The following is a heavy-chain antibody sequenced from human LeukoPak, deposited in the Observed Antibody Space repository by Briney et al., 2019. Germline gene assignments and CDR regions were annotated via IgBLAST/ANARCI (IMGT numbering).Heavy chain of an antibody. CDR3: AKDHPSGA. J-gene: IGHJ5*02. CDR1: GFTFSSYS. Sequence: PGGSLRLSCAASGFTFSSYSMNWVRQAPGKGLEWVSYISSSSSTIYYADSVKGRFTISRDNAKNSLYLQMNSLRAEDTAVYYCAKDHPSGAWGQGTLVTVSS. D-gene: IGHD3-3*01. CDR2: ISSSSSTI. V-gene: IGHV3-48*04.